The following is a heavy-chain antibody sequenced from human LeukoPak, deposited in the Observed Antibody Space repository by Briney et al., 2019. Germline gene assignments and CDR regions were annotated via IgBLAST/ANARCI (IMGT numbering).Heavy chain of an antibody. CDR1: GFTFSSYF. D-gene: IGHD4-23*01. Sequence: GGSLRLSCAASGFTFSSYFMSWVRQAPGKGLEWVANIKQDGSERYYVDSVKSRFTISRDNAKNSLYLQMNSLRAEDTAVYYCAREGWEGTVVTDAFDVWGQGTMVPVSS. J-gene: IGHJ3*01. CDR3: AREGWEGTVVTDAFDV. CDR2: IKQDGSER. V-gene: IGHV3-7*01.